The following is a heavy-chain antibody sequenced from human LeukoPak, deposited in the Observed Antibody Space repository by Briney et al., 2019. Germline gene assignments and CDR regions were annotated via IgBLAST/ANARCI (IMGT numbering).Heavy chain of an antibody. Sequence: SETLSLTCTVSGGSITTYYYWTWIRQPPGQGLGWIGCVYYSGSTNYNPSLKGRVTISVDTSENQVSLKLNSVTAADTAVYYCARHISSGGTYAHFDYWGQGTLVTVSS. D-gene: IGHD1-26*01. CDR2: VYYSGST. CDR3: ARHISSGGTYAHFDY. J-gene: IGHJ4*02. CDR1: GGSITTYY. V-gene: IGHV4-59*08.